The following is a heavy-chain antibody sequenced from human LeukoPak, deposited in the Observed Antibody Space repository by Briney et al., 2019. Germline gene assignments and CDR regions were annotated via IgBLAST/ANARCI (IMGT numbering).Heavy chain of an antibody. V-gene: IGHV3-15*01. CDR1: GFNFNDAW. Sequence: GGSLRLSCEGSGFNFNDAWMSWIRRAPGKGLEWVGRVRTTAEGETTDYAAPVRGRFIISRDDSKSMVYLQMNRLETEDTAIYYCTAGLGKTDDDSWGRGTLVTVSS. CDR2: VRTTAEGETT. J-gene: IGHJ4*02. D-gene: IGHD4-11*01. CDR3: TAGLGKTDDDS.